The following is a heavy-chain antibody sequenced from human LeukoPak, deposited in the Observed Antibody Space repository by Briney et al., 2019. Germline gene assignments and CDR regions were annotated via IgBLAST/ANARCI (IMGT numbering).Heavy chain of an antibody. CDR2: VYYSGRA. J-gene: IGHJ5*02. CDR1: GGSVKSTSYY. CDR3: ARGRYYGSGSYYFTFNWFDP. V-gene: IGHV4-39*01. Sequence: PSETLSLTCIVSGGSVKSTSYYWDWIRQPPGKGLEWIGTVYYSGRAYYNPSLKSRVTMSVDTSNNQFSLKLSSVTAADTAVYYCARGRYYGSGSYYFTFNWFDPWGQGTLVTVSS. D-gene: IGHD3-10*01.